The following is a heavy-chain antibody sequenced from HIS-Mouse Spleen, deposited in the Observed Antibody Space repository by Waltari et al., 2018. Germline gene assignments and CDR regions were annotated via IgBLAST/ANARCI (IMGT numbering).Heavy chain of an antibody. CDR2: IYYSGRT. D-gene: IGHD6-13*01. CDR1: GGSISSSSYY. CDR3: AREIPYSSSWYDWYFDL. V-gene: IGHV4-39*07. J-gene: IGHJ2*01. Sequence: QLQLQESGPGLVKPSETLSLTCTVSGGSISSSSYYWGWIRQPPGKGLEWIGSIYYSGRTYYNPSLKSRVTISVETSKNQFSLKLSSVTAADTAVYYGAREIPYSSSWYDWYFDLWGRGTLVTVSS.